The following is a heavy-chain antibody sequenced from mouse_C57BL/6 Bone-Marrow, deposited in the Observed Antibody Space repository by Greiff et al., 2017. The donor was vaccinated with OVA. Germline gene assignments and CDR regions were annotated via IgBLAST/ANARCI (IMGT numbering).Heavy chain of an antibody. CDR1: GFTFSSYA. D-gene: IGHD1-1*01. J-gene: IGHJ1*03. CDR2: ISDGGSYT. Sequence: EVQVVESGGGLVKPGGSLKLSCAASGFTFSSYAMSWVRQTPEKRLEWVATISDGGSYTYYPDNVKGRFTISRDNAKNNQYLQMSHLKSEDTAMYYCASEVTTVVATDWYFDVWGTGTTVTVSS. CDR3: ASEVTTVVATDWYFDV. V-gene: IGHV5-4*01.